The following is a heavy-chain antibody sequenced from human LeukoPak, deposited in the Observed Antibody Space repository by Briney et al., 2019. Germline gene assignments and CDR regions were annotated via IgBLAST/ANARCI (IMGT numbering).Heavy chain of an antibody. J-gene: IGHJ4*02. Sequence: GGSLRLSCAASGFPFSSYWMSRVRQAPGKGLEWVANIKQDGSDKYYVDSVKGRFTISRDNAKNSLYLQLNSLRADDTAVYYCARLTGRTGFDYWGQGTLVTVSS. V-gene: IGHV3-7*01. D-gene: IGHD1-1*01. CDR1: GFPFSSYW. CDR2: IKQDGSDK. CDR3: ARLTGRTGFDY.